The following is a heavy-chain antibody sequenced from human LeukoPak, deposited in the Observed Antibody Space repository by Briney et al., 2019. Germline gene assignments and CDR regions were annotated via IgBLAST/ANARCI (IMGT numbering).Heavy chain of an antibody. V-gene: IGHV4-31*03. D-gene: IGHD3-9*01. CDR3: AREAGRNYDILTGYYN. J-gene: IGHJ4*02. CDR1: GYSISSGYY. Sequence: ASETLSLTCTVSGYSISSGYYWGWIRQHPGKGLEWIGYIYYSGSTYYNPSLKSRVTISVDTSKNQFSLKLSSVTAADTAVYYCAREAGRNYDILTGYYNWGQGTLVTVSS. CDR2: IYYSGST.